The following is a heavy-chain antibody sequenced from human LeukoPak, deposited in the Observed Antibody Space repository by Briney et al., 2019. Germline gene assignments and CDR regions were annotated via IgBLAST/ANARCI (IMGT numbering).Heavy chain of an antibody. J-gene: IGHJ5*02. Sequence: SETLSLTCTVSGGSISSYYWSWIRQPPGKGLEWIGYTYYSGSTNYNPSLKSRVTISVDTSKNQFSLKLSSVTAADTAVYYCASGTVQLEAGGWFDPWGQGTLVTVSS. CDR2: TYYSGST. CDR3: ASGTVQLEAGGWFDP. CDR1: GGSISSYY. V-gene: IGHV4-59*01. D-gene: IGHD1-1*01.